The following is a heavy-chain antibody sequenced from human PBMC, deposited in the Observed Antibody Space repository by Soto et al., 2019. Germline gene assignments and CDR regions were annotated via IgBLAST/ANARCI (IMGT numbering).Heavy chain of an antibody. CDR3: ARDCYDYVWGSYRSIDY. CDR2: IIPIFGTA. D-gene: IGHD3-16*02. Sequence: QVQLVQSGAEVKKPGSSVKVSCKASGGTFSSYAISWVRQAPGQGLEWMGGIIPIFGTANYAQKFQGRVTITADESTSTAYMELSSLRSEDTAVYDCARDCYDYVWGSYRSIDYWGQGTLVTVSS. V-gene: IGHV1-69*01. J-gene: IGHJ4*02. CDR1: GGTFSSYA.